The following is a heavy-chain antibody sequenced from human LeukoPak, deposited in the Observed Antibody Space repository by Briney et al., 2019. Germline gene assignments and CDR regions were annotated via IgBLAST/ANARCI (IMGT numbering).Heavy chain of an antibody. Sequence: ASVKVSCKASGYTFTSYYMHWVRQATGQGLEWMGWMNPNSGNTGYAQKFQGRVTITRNTSISTAYMELSSLRSEDTAVYYCARGPNGSGDYWGQGTLVTVSS. CDR3: ARGPNGSGDY. CDR1: GYTFTSYY. V-gene: IGHV1-8*03. J-gene: IGHJ4*02. CDR2: MNPNSGNT. D-gene: IGHD3-3*01.